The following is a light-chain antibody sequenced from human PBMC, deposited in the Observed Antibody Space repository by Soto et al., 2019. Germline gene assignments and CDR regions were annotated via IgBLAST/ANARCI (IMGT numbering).Light chain of an antibody. CDR2: RTS. V-gene: IGKV3-15*01. Sequence: EIVMTQSPATLSVSPGERATLSCRASQSISSNLAWYQQKPGQAPRLLMFRTSNRATGIPARFSGSGSGTDFSLTISSLQSEDFAVYYCQQYDYWPRTFGQGTKVDIK. CDR3: QQYDYWPRT. J-gene: IGKJ1*01. CDR1: QSISSN.